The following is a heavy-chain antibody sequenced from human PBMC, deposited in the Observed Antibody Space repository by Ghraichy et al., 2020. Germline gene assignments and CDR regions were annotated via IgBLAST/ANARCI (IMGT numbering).Heavy chain of an antibody. J-gene: IGHJ5*02. D-gene: IGHD4-11*01. V-gene: IGHV4-34*01. CDR1: GGSFSGYY. Sequence: SETLSLTCAVYGGSFSGYYWSWIRQPPGKGLEWIGEINHSGSTNYNPSLKSRVTISVDTSKNQFSLKLSSVTAADTAVYYCARGPTRGFDPWGQGNLVTVSS. CDR3: ARGPTRGFDP. CDR2: INHSGST.